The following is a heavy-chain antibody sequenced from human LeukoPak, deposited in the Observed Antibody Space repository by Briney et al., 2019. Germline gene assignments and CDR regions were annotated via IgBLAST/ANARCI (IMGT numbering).Heavy chain of an antibody. D-gene: IGHD3-10*01. CDR1: GYTFTGYS. J-gene: IGHJ4*02. Sequence: GASVKVSCKASGYTFTGYSMHWVRQAPGQGLEWMGWINPNNGGTNYAQKFQGRVTMTRDTSISTAYMELSGLRSDDTAVYYCARRGGAPWFGEFQRDYWGQGTLVTVPS. V-gene: IGHV1-2*02. CDR3: ARRGGAPWFGEFQRDY. CDR2: INPNNGGT.